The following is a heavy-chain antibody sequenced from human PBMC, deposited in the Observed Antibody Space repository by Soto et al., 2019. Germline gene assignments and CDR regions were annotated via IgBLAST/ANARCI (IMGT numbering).Heavy chain of an antibody. CDR1: GGSISSYY. D-gene: IGHD3-9*01. CDR3: ARVFQYYDILTGHYDAFDI. Sequence: SETLSLTCTVSGGSISSYYWSWIRQPPGKGLEWIGYIYYSGSTNYNPSLKSRVTISVDTSKNQFSLKLSSVTAADTAVYYCARVFQYYDILTGHYDAFDIWGQGTMVTVS. CDR2: IYYSGST. J-gene: IGHJ3*02. V-gene: IGHV4-59*01.